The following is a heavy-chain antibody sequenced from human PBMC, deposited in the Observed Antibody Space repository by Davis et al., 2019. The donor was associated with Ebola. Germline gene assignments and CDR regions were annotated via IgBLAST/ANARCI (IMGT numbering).Heavy chain of an antibody. CDR1: GYTFTSYG. V-gene: IGHV1-18*01. J-gene: IGHJ4*02. CDR2: ISAYNGNT. CDR3: ARVSLIVDVMIDY. D-gene: IGHD3-22*01. Sequence: ASVKVSCKTSGYTFTSYGISWVRQAPGQGLEWMGWISAYNGNTNYAQNLQGRVTMTTDTSTSTAYMELRSLRSDGTAVYYCARVSLIVDVMIDYWGQGTLVTVSS.